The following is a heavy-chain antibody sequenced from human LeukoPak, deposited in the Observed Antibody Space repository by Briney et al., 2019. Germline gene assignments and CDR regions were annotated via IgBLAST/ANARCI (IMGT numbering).Heavy chain of an antibody. D-gene: IGHD6-13*01. J-gene: IGHJ4*02. CDR2: ISYDGSSK. CDR3: ARVRGSSSFDY. Sequence: PGGSLRLSCAASGFSLISYAMHWVRQAPGKGLEWVAVISYDGSSKFYADSVKGRFTISRDNSKNTLDLQMNSLRTEDTAVYYCARVRGSSSFDYWGQGTLVTVSS. CDR1: GFSLISYA. V-gene: IGHV3-30*04.